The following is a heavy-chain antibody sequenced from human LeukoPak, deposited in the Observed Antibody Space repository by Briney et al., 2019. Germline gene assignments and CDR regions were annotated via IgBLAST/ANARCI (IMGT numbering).Heavy chain of an antibody. CDR2: ISGSGGST. V-gene: IGHV3-23*01. D-gene: IGHD3-22*01. J-gene: IGHJ4*02. Sequence: RGSLRLSCAASGFTFSSYAMSWVRQAPGKGLEWVSAISGSGGSTYYADSVKGRFTISRDNSKNTLYLQMNSLRAEDTAVYYCAKDKGYYDISGCFDYWGQGTLVTVSS. CDR3: AKDKGYYDISGCFDY. CDR1: GFTFSSYA.